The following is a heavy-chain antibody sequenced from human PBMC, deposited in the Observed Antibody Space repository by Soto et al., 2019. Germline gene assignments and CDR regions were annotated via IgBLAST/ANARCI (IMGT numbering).Heavy chain of an antibody. V-gene: IGHV3-33*01. Sequence: QVQLVESGGGVVQPGRSLRLSCAASGFTFSSYGMHWVRQAPGKGLEWVAVRWYDGRNKYYADSVKGRFTISRDNSKNTLYLQMNSLRAEDTAVYYCARGKTFGGVIGPEYYMDVWGKGTTVTVSS. J-gene: IGHJ6*03. CDR3: ARGKTFGGVIGPEYYMDV. CDR1: GFTFSSYG. CDR2: RWYDGRNK. D-gene: IGHD3-16*02.